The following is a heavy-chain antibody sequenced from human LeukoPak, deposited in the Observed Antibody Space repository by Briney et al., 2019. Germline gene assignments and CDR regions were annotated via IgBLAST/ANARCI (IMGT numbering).Heavy chain of an antibody. CDR3: ARDGDMVRGVLDAFDI. Sequence: SETLSLTCTVSGGSISSYYLSWIRQPAGKGLEWIGRIYTSGSTNYNPSLKSRVTMSVDTSKNQFSLKLSSVTAADTAVYYCARDGDMVRGVLDAFDIWGQGTMVTVSS. D-gene: IGHD3-10*01. CDR2: IYTSGST. CDR1: GGSISSYY. J-gene: IGHJ3*02. V-gene: IGHV4-4*07.